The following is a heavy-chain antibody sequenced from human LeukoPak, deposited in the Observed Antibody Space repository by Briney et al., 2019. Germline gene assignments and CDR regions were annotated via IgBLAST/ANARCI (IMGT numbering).Heavy chain of an antibody. CDR1: GGTFSSYA. V-gene: IGHV1-69*04. D-gene: IGHD6-13*01. J-gene: IGHJ6*02. CDR3: ARVSSSWYNFYYYYYGMDV. Sequence: SVKVSCKASGGTFSSYAISWVRQAPGQGLEWMGRIIPILGIANYAQKFQGRVTMTRNTSISTAYMELSSLRSEDTAVYYCARVSSSWYNFYYYYYGMDVWGQGTTVTVSS. CDR2: IIPILGIA.